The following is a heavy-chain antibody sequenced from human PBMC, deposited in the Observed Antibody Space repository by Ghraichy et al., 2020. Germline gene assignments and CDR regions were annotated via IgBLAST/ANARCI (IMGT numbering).Heavy chain of an antibody. J-gene: IGHJ1*01. CDR3: ARDGRYCSGGSCYTQYFQD. CDR1: GFTVSSNY. D-gene: IGHD2-15*01. CDR2: IRSGGTT. Sequence: GESLNISCAASGFTVSSNYMNWVRQAPGKGLEWVSLIRSGGTTEYADSVKGRFTISRDTSKNTLYLQMNSLGVEDTAVYYCARDGRYCSGGSCYTQYFQDWGQGTLVTVSS. V-gene: IGHV3-53*01.